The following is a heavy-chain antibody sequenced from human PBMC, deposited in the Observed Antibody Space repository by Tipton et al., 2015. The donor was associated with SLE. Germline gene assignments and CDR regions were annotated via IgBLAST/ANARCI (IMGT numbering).Heavy chain of an antibody. V-gene: IGHV4-34*01. CDR3: ARCGGARDY. D-gene: IGHD3-16*01. J-gene: IGHJ4*02. CDR1: GGSFSGYY. CDR2: INHSGNT. Sequence: LRLSCAVYGGSFSGYYWSWIRQPPGKGLEWIGEINHSGNTNYNPSLKSRVTITVDTSKNQFSLKLSSVTAADTAVYYCARCGGARDYWGQGTLVTVSS.